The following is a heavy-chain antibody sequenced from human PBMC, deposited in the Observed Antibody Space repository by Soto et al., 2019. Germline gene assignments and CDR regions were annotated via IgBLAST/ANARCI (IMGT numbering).Heavy chain of an antibody. CDR1: GYNFTSYW. Sequence: PGESLKIPCKGSGYNFTSYWIGWGLQGRGEGLEWMGIIYPGDSDTRYSPPFQGQVTISADKSISTAYLQWSSLKASDTAMYYCARHGSPRKYSYGPSAYYFDYRGQGTLVTAPQ. CDR3: ARHGSPRKYSYGPSAYYFDY. J-gene: IGHJ4*02. CDR2: IYPGDSDT. D-gene: IGHD5-18*01. V-gene: IGHV5-51*01.